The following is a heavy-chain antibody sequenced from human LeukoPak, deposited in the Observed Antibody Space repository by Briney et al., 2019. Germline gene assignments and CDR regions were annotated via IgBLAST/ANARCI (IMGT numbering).Heavy chain of an antibody. Sequence: GESLKISCKGSGYSFTSYWIGWVRQMPGKGLEWMGIIYPGDSDTRYSPSFQGQVTISADKSISTAYLQWSSLKASDTAMYYCARVSSRGYSYASAFDIWGQGTMVTVSS. D-gene: IGHD5-18*01. CDR2: IYPGDSDT. CDR1: GYSFTSYW. CDR3: ARVSSRGYSYASAFDI. J-gene: IGHJ3*02. V-gene: IGHV5-51*01.